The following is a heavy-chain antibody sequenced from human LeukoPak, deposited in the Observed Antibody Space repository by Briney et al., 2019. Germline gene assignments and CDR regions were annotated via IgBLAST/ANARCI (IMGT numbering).Heavy chain of an antibody. V-gene: IGHV1-69*13. CDR2: IIPIFGTA. D-gene: IGHD3-22*01. Sequence: GASVKVSCKASGGTFSSYAISWVRQAPGQGLEWMGGIIPIFGTANYAQKFQGRVTITADESTSTAYMELSSLRSEDTAVYYCARASTYYYDSSGYYHLDYWGQGTLVTVSS. CDR3: ARASTYYYDSSGYYHLDY. CDR1: GGTFSSYA. J-gene: IGHJ4*02.